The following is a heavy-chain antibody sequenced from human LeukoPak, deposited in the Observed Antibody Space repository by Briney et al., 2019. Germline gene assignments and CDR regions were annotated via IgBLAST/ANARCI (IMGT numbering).Heavy chain of an antibody. CDR3: ARDSSAFPYYYGSGSSDY. D-gene: IGHD3-10*01. CDR1: GFTVSSNY. J-gene: IGHJ4*02. CDR2: IKQDGSEK. Sequence: GGSLRLSCAASGFTVSSNYMSWVRQAPGKGLEWVANIKQDGSEKYYVDSVKGRFTISRDNAKNSLYLQMNSLRAEDTAVYYCARDSSAFPYYYGSGSSDYWGQGTLVTVSS. V-gene: IGHV3-7*03.